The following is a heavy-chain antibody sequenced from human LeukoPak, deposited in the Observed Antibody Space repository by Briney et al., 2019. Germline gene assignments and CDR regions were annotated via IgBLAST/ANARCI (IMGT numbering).Heavy chain of an antibody. CDR1: GYTFTNYL. CDR3: ANGEFLDDYYYYYYGMDV. Sequence: PEASVKVSCKASGYTFTNYLLHWVRQAPGQGLEWVGRITPSVDTTNYAQKFRDRVTMTRDTSTSTVYMELSSLRSEDTAVYYCANGEFLDDYYYYYYGMDVWGQGTTVTVSS. V-gene: IGHV1-46*01. D-gene: IGHD3-10*01. CDR2: ITPSVDTT. J-gene: IGHJ6*02.